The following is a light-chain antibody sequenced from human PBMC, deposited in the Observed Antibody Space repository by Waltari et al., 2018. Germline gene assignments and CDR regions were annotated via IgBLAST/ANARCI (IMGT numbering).Light chain of an antibody. V-gene: IGKV1-5*03. J-gene: IGKJ1*01. Sequence: DIQMTQSPSTLSASVGDRVTLSCRASPTISSWLAWYQQKPGKAPNLLIYKASALESGVPSRFSGSGSATDFTLTISSLQPDDFATYYCQQYNTFPWTFGQGTKVEIK. CDR1: PTISSW. CDR3: QQYNTFPWT. CDR2: KAS.